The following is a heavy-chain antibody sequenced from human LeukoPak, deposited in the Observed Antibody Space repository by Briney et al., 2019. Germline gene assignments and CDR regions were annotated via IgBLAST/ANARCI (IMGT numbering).Heavy chain of an antibody. V-gene: IGHV1-18*01. CDR2: ISASDGTT. D-gene: IGHD4-17*01. Sequence: ASVTVSYTASGYSVSMYGITGARQAPGQGLEYLGWISASDGTTNYAQKVQDRVTMTTDTSTSTAYLELRSLRSEDTAVYYCARCGAAVTTHFSHWGQGTLVTVSS. CDR1: GYSVSMYG. J-gene: IGHJ4*02. CDR3: ARCGAAVTTHFSH.